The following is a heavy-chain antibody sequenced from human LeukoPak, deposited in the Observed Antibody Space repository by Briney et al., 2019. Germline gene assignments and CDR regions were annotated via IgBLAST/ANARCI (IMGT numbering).Heavy chain of an antibody. D-gene: IGHD1-1*01. CDR3: TTETNWYFDL. V-gene: IGHV3-15*01. Sequence: GGSLRLSCAASGFTFTNAWMSWVRQAPGKGLEWIGRIKSKTDGGTTDYAAPVKGRFTISRDDSENTLYLQMNSLKTEDTAVYFCTTETNWYFDLWGRGTLVTVSS. J-gene: IGHJ2*01. CDR1: GFTFTNAW. CDR2: IKSKTDGGTT.